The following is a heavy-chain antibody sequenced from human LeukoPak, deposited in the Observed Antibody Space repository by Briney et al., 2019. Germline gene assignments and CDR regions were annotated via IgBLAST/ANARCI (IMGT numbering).Heavy chain of an antibody. CDR2: ISWNSGSI. D-gene: IGHD1-26*01. CDR3: AKGEVGATPGAFDY. CDR1: GLTFAEFA. J-gene: IGHJ4*02. Sequence: SLRLSCAASGLTFAEFAMHSVPQAPGTGLECFSGISWNSGSIGYADSVKGRFTISRDNAKNSLYLQMNSLRAEDTALYYCAKGEVGATPGAFDYSGQGTLVTVSS. V-gene: IGHV3-9*01.